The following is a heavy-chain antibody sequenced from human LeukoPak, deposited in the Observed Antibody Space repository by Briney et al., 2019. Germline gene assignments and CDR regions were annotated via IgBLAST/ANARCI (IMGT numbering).Heavy chain of an antibody. Sequence: SQTLSLTCTVSGGSISSGGYYWSWIRQPPGKGLEWIGYIYYSGSTYYNPSLKSRVTISVDTSKNQFSLKLSSVTAADTAVYYCARDLMGTMVRRGFDPWGRGTLVTVSS. V-gene: IGHV4-30-4*08. J-gene: IGHJ5*02. CDR3: ARDLMGTMVRRGFDP. CDR2: IYYSGST. D-gene: IGHD3-10*01. CDR1: GGSISSGGYY.